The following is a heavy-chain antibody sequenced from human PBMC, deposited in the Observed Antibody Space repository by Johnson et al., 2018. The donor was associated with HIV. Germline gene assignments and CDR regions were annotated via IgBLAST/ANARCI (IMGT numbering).Heavy chain of an antibody. CDR1: GFSVSSNY. V-gene: IGHV3-9*01. CDR2: ISWNIGSI. Sequence: LVESGGGVVQPGRSLRLSCSASGFSVSSNYMSWVRQAPGKGLQWVSGISWNIGSIGYADSVKGRFTISRDNAENSLYLQMNSLIAEDTALYYCATFASGGPEMVDAFDIWGQGTMVTVSS. D-gene: IGHD5-24*01. CDR3: ATFASGGPEMVDAFDI. J-gene: IGHJ3*02.